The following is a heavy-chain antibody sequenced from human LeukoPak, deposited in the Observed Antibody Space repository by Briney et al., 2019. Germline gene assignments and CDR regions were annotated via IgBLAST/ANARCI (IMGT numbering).Heavy chain of an antibody. CDR3: ARDPAAGYWYFDL. D-gene: IGHD6-13*01. CDR1: GFTFSTYA. Sequence: PGGSLRLSCAASGFTFSTYAMTWVRQAPGKGLEWVSGISGSGVTTYYADSVEGRFTISRDNSKNTLYVQMNSLRDEDTAVYYCARDPAAGYWYFDLWGRGTLVTVSS. V-gene: IGHV3-23*01. J-gene: IGHJ2*01. CDR2: ISGSGVTT.